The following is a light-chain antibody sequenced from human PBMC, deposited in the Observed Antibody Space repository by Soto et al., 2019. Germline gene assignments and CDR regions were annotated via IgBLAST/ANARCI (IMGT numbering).Light chain of an antibody. CDR1: QSVSSY. J-gene: IGKJ1*01. V-gene: IGKV3-11*01. CDR2: DAS. Sequence: EIVLTQSPATLSLSPGERATLSCRASQSVSSYLAWYQQKPGRAPRLLIYDASNRATGIPARFSGSGSGTDFTLTISSLEPEDSAVYYCQPCYNSWTFGQGTKVEIK. CDR3: QPCYNSWT.